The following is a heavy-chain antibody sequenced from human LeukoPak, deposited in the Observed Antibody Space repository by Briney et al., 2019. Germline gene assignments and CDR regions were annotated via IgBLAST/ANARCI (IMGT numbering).Heavy chain of an antibody. V-gene: IGHV4-61*02. D-gene: IGHD3-22*01. CDR3: ARGPYSYDSSGAFDI. CDR1: GDSISSGDYY. Sequence: SETLSLTCTVSGDSISSGDYYWSWIRQPVGKGLEWIGRISSSGSTNYNPSRKSRVTISVDTSKNQFSLKLSSVTAADTAVYFCARGPYSYDSSGAFDIWGQGTMVTVSS. J-gene: IGHJ3*02. CDR2: ISSSGST.